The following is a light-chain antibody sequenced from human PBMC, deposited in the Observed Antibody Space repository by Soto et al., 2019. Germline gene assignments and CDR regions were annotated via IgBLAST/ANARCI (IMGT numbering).Light chain of an antibody. CDR1: QSVSSSH. Sequence: EIVLTQSPGTLSLSPGERATLSCRASQSVSSSHLAWYQQKPRQAPRLLIYGASSRATGIPDRFSGSGSETDSTLTISRLEPEDFAVDYCQEYGSSSYSFGQETKLEIK. V-gene: IGKV3-20*01. J-gene: IGKJ2*01. CDR3: QEYGSSSYS. CDR2: GAS.